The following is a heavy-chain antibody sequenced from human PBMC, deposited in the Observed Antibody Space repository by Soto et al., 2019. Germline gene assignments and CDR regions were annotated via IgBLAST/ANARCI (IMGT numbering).Heavy chain of an antibody. V-gene: IGHV1-2*02. CDR1: GYTFTGYY. Sequence: GASVKVSCKASGYTFTGYYMHWVRQAPGQGLEWMGWINPNSGGTNYAQKFQGRVTMTRDTSISTAYMELSRLRSDDTAVYYCARDYSGSYALDLDYWGQGTLVTVSS. CDR3: ARDYSGSYALDLDY. J-gene: IGHJ4*02. D-gene: IGHD1-26*01. CDR2: INPNSGGT.